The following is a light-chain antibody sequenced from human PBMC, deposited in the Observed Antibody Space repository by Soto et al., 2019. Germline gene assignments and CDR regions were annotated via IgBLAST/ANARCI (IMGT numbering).Light chain of an antibody. J-gene: IGLJ1*01. CDR3: CSYAGRSTLYV. Sequence: QSVLTQPASVSGSPGQSITISCTGTSSDFGCYYLVSWYQQHPGKAPKLMIYEVSKRPSGVSNRFSGSKSGNTASLTISGLQAEDEADYYCCSYAGRSTLYVFGTGTRSPS. CDR1: SSDFGCYYL. V-gene: IGLV2-23*02. CDR2: EVS.